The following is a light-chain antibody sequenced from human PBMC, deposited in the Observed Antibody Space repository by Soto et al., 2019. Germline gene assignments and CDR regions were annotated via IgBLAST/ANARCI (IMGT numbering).Light chain of an antibody. V-gene: IGKV3-20*01. CDR1: QSVTSNY. CDR3: QQYGSSPFT. J-gene: IGKJ3*01. Sequence: EIVLTQSPGTQSLSPGERATLSCRASQSVTSNYLAWHQQKPGQAPRLLIYDASTRATGIPDRFSGSGSGTDFTLTISRLEPEDFAVYYCQQYGSSPFTFGPGTKVDIK. CDR2: DAS.